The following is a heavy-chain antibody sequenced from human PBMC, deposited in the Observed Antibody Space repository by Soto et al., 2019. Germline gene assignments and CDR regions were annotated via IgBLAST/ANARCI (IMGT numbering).Heavy chain of an antibody. CDR2: ISYDGSNK. CDR3: ARDPGPAGIAVAGLDY. CDR1: GFTFSSYG. Sequence: GGSLRLSCAASGFTFSSYGMHWVRQAPGKGLEWVAVISYDGSNKYYADSVKGRFTISRDNSKNTLYLQMNSLRAEDTAVYYCARDPGPAGIAVAGLDYWGQGTQVTVSS. J-gene: IGHJ4*02. V-gene: IGHV3-30*03. D-gene: IGHD6-19*01.